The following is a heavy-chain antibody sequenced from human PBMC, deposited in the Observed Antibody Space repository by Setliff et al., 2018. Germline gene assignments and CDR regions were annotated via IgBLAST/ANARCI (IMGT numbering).Heavy chain of an antibody. CDR1: GGSISGYY. D-gene: IGHD6-19*01. CDR3: ARGVSSVSWTPRY. V-gene: IGHV4-4*08. CDR2: IYTSGNT. J-gene: IGHJ4*02. Sequence: SETLSLTCTVSGGSISGYYWGWIRQPPGKGLEWIGNIYTSGNTNYNPSLKSRVTISLDTSKNQFSLKLSSVIAADTAVYYCARGVSSVSWTPRYWGRGILVTVSS.